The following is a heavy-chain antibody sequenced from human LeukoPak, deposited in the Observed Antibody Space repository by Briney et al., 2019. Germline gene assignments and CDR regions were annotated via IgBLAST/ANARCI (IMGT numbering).Heavy chain of an antibody. CDR2: IYYSGGT. CDR3: ARGGNSLLHYFDY. V-gene: IGHV4-59*08. CDR1: GGSISSYY. Sequence: SSETLSLTCTVSGGSISSYYLSWIRQPPGKGLEWIGYIYYSGGTNYNPSLKSRVTISLDTSKNQFSLKLSSVTAADTAVYYCARGGNSLLHYFDYWGQGTLVTVSS. D-gene: IGHD4-23*01. J-gene: IGHJ4*02.